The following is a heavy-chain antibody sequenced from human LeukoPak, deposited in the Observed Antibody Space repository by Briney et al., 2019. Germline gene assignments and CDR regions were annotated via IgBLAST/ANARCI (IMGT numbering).Heavy chain of an antibody. V-gene: IGHV4-39*07. J-gene: IGHJ4*02. D-gene: IGHD5-12*01. CDR1: GGSISSSSYY. CDR2: IYYSGST. CDR3: ARFGRYSGYDKGFDY. Sequence: SETVSLTCTVSGGSISSSSYYWGWIRQPPGKGLEWIGSIYYSGSTYYNPSLKSRVTISVDKPKNQFSLKLSSVTAADTAVYYCARFGRYSGYDKGFDYWGQGTLVTVSS.